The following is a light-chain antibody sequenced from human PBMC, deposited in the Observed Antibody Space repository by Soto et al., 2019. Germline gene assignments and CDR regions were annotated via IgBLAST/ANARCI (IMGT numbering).Light chain of an antibody. J-gene: IGKJ5*01. CDR1: QSISSY. Sequence: DIQMTQSPSSLSASVGDRFTITCRASQSISSYLNWYQQKPGKAPKLLIYAASSLQSGVPSRFSGSGSGTEFTLTIRSLQPEDFATYYCQQSYSNSAFGPGTRLEIK. V-gene: IGKV1-39*01. CDR3: QQSYSNSA. CDR2: AAS.